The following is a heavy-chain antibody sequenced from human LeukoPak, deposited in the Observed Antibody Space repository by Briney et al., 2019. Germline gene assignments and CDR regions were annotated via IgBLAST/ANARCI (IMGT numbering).Heavy chain of an antibody. D-gene: IGHD6-19*01. V-gene: IGHV7-4-1*02. CDR3: ARDPHSSGWYGAFDI. CDR1: GYTFTSCA. CDR2: INTDTGNP. Sequence: ASVKVSCKASGYTFTSCAMNWVRQAPGQGLEWMGWINTDTGNPTYAQGFTGRFVFSLDTSVSTAYLQISSLKAEDTAVYYCARDPHSSGWYGAFDIWGQGTMVTVSS. J-gene: IGHJ3*02.